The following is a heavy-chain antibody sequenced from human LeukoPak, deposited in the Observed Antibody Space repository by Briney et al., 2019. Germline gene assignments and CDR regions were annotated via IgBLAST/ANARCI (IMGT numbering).Heavy chain of an antibody. CDR2: ISSSSSYI. CDR3: ARDQPYYSDSGSFVPFHY. V-gene: IGHV3-21*01. J-gene: IGHJ4*02. CDR1: GFTFSSYS. D-gene: IGHD3-10*01. Sequence: GGSLRLSCAASGFTFSSYSMNWVRQAPGKGLEWVSSISSSSSYIYYADSVKGRFTISRDNARNSLYLQMNTLRAEDTAVYYCARDQPYYSDSGSFVPFHYWGQGTLVTVSS.